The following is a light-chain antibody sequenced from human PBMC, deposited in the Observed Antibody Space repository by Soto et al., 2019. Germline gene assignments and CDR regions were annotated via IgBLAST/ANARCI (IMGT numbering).Light chain of an antibody. CDR3: QQYDDWPLT. J-gene: IGKJ4*01. V-gene: IGKV3-15*01. CDR2: DAF. Sequence: EKVMTQSPATLSVSPGERATLSCRASENVNTRLAWYQQKSGQAPRLLIYDAFTRATGIPARFSGSASGTEFTLTISSLQSEDSAVYYCQQYDDWPLTFGGGTKVEIK. CDR1: ENVNTR.